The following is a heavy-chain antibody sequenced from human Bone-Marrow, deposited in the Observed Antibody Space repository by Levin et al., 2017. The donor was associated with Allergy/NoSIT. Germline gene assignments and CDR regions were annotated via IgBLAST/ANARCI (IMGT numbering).Heavy chain of an antibody. D-gene: IGHD6-19*01. J-gene: IGHJ6*02. Sequence: PGGSLRLSCAASGFTFGSNSLTWVRQAPGKGLEWISSVISSSNFIYYADSVKGRFTISRDNAKNSLYLQMNSLRAEDTGVYFCARMPFASGWMGMDVWGQGTTVTVSS. V-gene: IGHV3-21*01. CDR2: VISSSNFI. CDR3: ARMPFASGWMGMDV. CDR1: GFTFGSNS.